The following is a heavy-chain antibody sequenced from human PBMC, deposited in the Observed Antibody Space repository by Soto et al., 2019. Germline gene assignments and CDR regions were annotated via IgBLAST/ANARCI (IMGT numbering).Heavy chain of an antibody. CDR1: GFTLSDYS. V-gene: IGHV3-30-3*01. CDR3: ARDWGDTLAGPPLGYGMDV. D-gene: IGHD3-9*01. CDR2: ISKDGNYE. J-gene: IGHJ6*02. Sequence: QVQLVESGGGVVQPGKSLRLSCVASGFTLSDYSMHGVRQAPAKGLEGGAVISKDGNYEDYADSVKGRFTISRDNSKNALYLQMNTLRNEDTALYYCARDWGDTLAGPPLGYGMDVWGQGTTVTVSS.